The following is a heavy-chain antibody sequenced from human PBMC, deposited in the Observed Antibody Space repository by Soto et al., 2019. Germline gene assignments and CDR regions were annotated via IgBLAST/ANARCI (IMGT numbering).Heavy chain of an antibody. V-gene: IGHV3-53*04. Sequence: EVQLVESGGGLVQPGGSLRLSCAASGIPVSINYMTWVRQAPGKGLEWVSVLHSGGDTYYANSVKGRFTISRHDSTNTLFLQMNSLTAEDTAVYYCARDGPYYYASRMDVWGQGTTVTVSS. D-gene: IGHD3-10*01. J-gene: IGHJ6*02. CDR2: LHSGGDT. CDR1: GIPVSINY. CDR3: ARDGPYYYASRMDV.